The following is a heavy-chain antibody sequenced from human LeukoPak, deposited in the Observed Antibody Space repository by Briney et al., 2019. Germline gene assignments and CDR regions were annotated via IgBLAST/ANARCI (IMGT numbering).Heavy chain of an antibody. CDR2: IWYDGSNK. V-gene: IGHV3-33*01. CDR1: GFTFSSYG. J-gene: IGHJ6*03. CDR3: AVAAAGTAEVYYYYYYMDV. D-gene: IGHD6-13*01. Sequence: GGSLRLSCAASGFTFSSYGMHWVRQAPGKGLEWVAVIWYDGSNKYYADSVKGRFTISRDNSKNTLYLQMNSLRAEDTAVYYCAVAAAGTAEVYYYYYYMDVWGKGTTVTVSS.